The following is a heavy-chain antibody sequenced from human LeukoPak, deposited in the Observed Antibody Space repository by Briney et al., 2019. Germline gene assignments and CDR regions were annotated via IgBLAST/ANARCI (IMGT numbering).Heavy chain of an antibody. D-gene: IGHD6-13*01. J-gene: IGHJ4*02. CDR2: IIPMIGIA. Sequence: GASVKVSCKASGYTFTGYYMHWVRRAPGQGLEWMGRIIPMIGIANYAQKFQGRVTITADKSTSTAYMEMSSLRSEDTAVFYCARDRQHLAGSLDYWGQGTLVTVSS. V-gene: IGHV1-69*04. CDR1: GYTFTGYY. CDR3: ARDRQHLAGSLDY.